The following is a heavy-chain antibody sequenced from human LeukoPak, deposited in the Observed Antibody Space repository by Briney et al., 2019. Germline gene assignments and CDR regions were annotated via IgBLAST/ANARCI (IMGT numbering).Heavy chain of an antibody. CDR1: GGTFSSYA. D-gene: IGHD5-24*01. V-gene: IGHV1-69*06. J-gene: IGHJ3*02. CDR2: IIPIFGTA. Sequence: SVKVSCKASGGTFSSYAISWVRQAPGQGLEWMGGIIPIFGTANYAQKFQGRVTITADKSTSTAYMELSSLRSEDTAVYYCAGADVEMATKAFDIWGQGTMVTVSS. CDR3: AGADVEMATKAFDI.